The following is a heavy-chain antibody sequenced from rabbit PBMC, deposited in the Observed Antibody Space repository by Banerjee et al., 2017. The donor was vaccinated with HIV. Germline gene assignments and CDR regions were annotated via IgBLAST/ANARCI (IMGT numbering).Heavy chain of an antibody. CDR3: ARVSSGFYYFNL. D-gene: IGHD1-1*01. CDR2: IYNGDGST. V-gene: IGHV1S40*01. J-gene: IGHJ4*01. Sequence: QSLEESGGDLVKPGASLTLTCTASGFSFSSSDYMCWVRQAPGKGLEWIGCIYNGDGSTYYASWVNGRFTISKTSSTTVTLQMTSLTAADTATHFCARVSSGFYYFNLWGPGTLVTVS. CDR1: GFSFSSSDY.